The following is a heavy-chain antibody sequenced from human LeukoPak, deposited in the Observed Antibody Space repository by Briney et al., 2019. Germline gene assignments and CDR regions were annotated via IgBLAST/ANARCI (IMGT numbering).Heavy chain of an antibody. V-gene: IGHV4-59*08. J-gene: IGHJ4*02. CDR2: IHYSGST. CDR1: GGSISGYY. D-gene: IGHD1-14*01. CDR3: ARHLTGTRSLDY. Sequence: SETLSLTCTVSGGSISGYYWSWIRQSPGKGLEWIAYIHYSGSTNYNPSLKSRVTISVDTSKNQFSLKLSSVTAADAAVYYYARHLTGTRSLDYWGQGTLVTVSS.